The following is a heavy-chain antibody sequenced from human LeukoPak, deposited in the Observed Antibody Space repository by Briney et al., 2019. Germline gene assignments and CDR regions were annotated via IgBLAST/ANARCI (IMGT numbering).Heavy chain of an antibody. J-gene: IGHJ4*02. CDR3: AREVIDYGYYFDY. CDR2: IWYDGSNK. D-gene: IGHD4-17*01. V-gene: IGHV3-33*01. Sequence: GRSLRLSRAASGFTFSSYGMHWVRQAPGKGLEWVAVIWYDGSNKYYADSVKGRFTISRDNSKNTLYLQMNSLRAEDTAVYYCAREVIDYGYYFDYWGQGTLATVSS. CDR1: GFTFSSYG.